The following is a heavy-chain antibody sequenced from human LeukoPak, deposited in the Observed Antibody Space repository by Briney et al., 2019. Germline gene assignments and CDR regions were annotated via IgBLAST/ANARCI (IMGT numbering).Heavy chain of an antibody. CDR3: AREMKGNNDFLTGHYHSYHHGMDV. J-gene: IGHJ6*02. Sequence: PSETLSLTCTVSGGSINSYYWSWIRQPAGKGLEWIGRIYASGTTKYNPSLKNRVDMSVDTSKSQFSLKLSSVTAADTAVYFCAREMKGNNDFLTGHYHSYHHGMDVWGQGTMVIVSS. CDR1: GGSINSYY. D-gene: IGHD3-9*01. V-gene: IGHV4-4*07. CDR2: IYASGTT.